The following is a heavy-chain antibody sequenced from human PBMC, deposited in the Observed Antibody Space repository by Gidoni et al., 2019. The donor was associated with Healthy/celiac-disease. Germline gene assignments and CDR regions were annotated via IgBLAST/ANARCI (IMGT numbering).Heavy chain of an antibody. CDR2: ISSSSSYI. V-gene: IGHV3-21*01. J-gene: IGHJ4*02. Sequence: EVQLVESGGGLVKPGGSLRLSCAASGFTFSSYSMNWVRQAPGKGLEWVSSISSSSSYIYYADSVKGRFTISRDNAKNSLYLQMNSLRAEDTAVYYCARVVPAAKAGNYFDYWGQGTLVTVSS. CDR1: GFTFSSYS. D-gene: IGHD2-2*01. CDR3: ARVVPAAKAGNYFDY.